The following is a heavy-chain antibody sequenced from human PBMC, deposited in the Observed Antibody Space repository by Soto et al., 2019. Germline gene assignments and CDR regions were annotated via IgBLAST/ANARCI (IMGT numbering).Heavy chain of an antibody. J-gene: IGHJ4*02. CDR1: GGSVSSGSYY. Sequence: QVQLQESGPGLVKPSETLSLTCTVSGGSVSSGSYYWSWIRQPPGKGLEWIGYIYYSGSTNYNPSLKSRVTISVDTSKNQSSLKLSSVTAADTAVYYCARDRHYYDSSGYYYFDYWGQGTLVTVSS. CDR2: IYYSGST. CDR3: ARDRHYYDSSGYYYFDY. V-gene: IGHV4-61*01. D-gene: IGHD3-22*01.